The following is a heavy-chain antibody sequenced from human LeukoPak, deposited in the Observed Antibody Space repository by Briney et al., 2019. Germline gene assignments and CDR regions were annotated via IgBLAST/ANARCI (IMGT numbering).Heavy chain of an antibody. D-gene: IGHD3-16*01. J-gene: IGHJ4*02. CDR2: ISYDGSSA. Sequence: GGSLRPSCAASGFTFSNYWMHWVRQAPGKGLMWAARISYDGSSADHADSVKGRFTISRDNAKNTLYLQMNSLRVEDTGVYYCARRRTIGDYDYWGQGTLVTVSS. CDR3: ARRRTIGDYDY. V-gene: IGHV3-74*01. CDR1: GFTFSNYW.